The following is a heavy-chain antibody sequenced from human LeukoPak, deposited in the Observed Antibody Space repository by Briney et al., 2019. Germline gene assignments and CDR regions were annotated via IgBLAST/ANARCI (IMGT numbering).Heavy chain of an antibody. V-gene: IGHV4-61*01. CDR1: GGSISSSTYY. CDR3: ARDKRARTNDAFDI. J-gene: IGHJ3*02. Sequence: SETLSLTCTVSGGSISSSTYYWSWIRLPPGKGLEWIGYIDYSENPNYNPSLRSRVTMSVDTSKNQFSLRLSSVTAADTAVYYCARDKRARTNDAFDIWGQGTMVTVSS. CDR2: IDYSENP.